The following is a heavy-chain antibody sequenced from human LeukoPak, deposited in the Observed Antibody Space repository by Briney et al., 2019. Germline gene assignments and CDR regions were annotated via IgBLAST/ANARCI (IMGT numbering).Heavy chain of an antibody. CDR3: ARVAVDSGYYYLDL. CDR2: IIPLFGTP. CDR1: GGTFSRNT. V-gene: IGHV1-69*05. D-gene: IGHD3-22*01. Sequence: SVTVSCKPSGGTFSRNTVTWVRQAPGQGLEWMGGIIPLFGTPNYAQNFRGRVTVPTDESTSTASVELASLRSEDTAVYYCARVAVDSGYYYLDLWGQGTLVTVSS. J-gene: IGHJ4*02.